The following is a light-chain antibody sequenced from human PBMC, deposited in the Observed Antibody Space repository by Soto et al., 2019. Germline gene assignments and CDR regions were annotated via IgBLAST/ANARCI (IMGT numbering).Light chain of an antibody. CDR1: QSITTW. J-gene: IGKJ1*01. V-gene: IGKV1-5*01. CDR3: QLYKRYSPCT. CDR2: DVS. Sequence: DIQMTQSPSTVSAYVGDSVTITCRASQSITTWLAWYQQRPGKAAKLLIYDVSSLQSGVPARFSGSGSGTEFTLTISSLQPDDFATDYCQLYKRYSPCTCGQGTKVEIK.